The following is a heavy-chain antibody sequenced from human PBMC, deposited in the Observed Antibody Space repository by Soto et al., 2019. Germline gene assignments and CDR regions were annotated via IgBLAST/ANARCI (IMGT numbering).Heavy chain of an antibody. Sequence: QVQLQESGPGLVKASQTLSLTCNVSGGSISSGGYYWTWIRQHPGKGLEWIGNIHHSGSTFYNPSLKSRVAISVDTSQNQFSLKLSSVTAADTAVYFCVRGVLSWGQGTLVTVSS. J-gene: IGHJ1*01. CDR1: GGSISSGGYY. V-gene: IGHV4-31*03. D-gene: IGHD3-10*01. CDR3: VRGVLS. CDR2: IHHSGST.